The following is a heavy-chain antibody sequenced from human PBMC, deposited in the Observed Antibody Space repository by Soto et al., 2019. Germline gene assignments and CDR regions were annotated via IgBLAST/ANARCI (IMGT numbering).Heavy chain of an antibody. V-gene: IGHV4-31*03. J-gene: IGHJ6*02. Sequence: QVQLQESGPGLVKPSQTLSLTCTVSGGSISSGGYYWSWIRQHPGKGLEWIGYIYYSGSTYYNPSLKSRVTISVDTSKNQFSLKLSSVTAADTAVYYCARAIVLVPAATHAYYYGMDVWGQGTTVTVSS. CDR1: GGSISSGGYY. CDR2: IYYSGST. CDR3: ARAIVLVPAATHAYYYGMDV. D-gene: IGHD2-2*01.